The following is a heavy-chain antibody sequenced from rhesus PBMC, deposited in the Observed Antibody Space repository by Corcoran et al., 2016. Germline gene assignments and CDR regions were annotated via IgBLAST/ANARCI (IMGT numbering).Heavy chain of an antibody. Sequence: EVQLVETGGSLVQPGGSLKLSCAASGFTFSSYGMGWVRQAPGKGLEGGTAIKRWGESIYYAGAVKGRFTSTRDNSKNALSMQVNSRRAEDTAVYYWARSRGSYYGLDCWGQGVVVTVSS. D-gene: IGHD5-24*01. J-gene: IGHJ6*01. CDR2: IKRWGESI. CDR1: GFTFSSYG. CDR3: ARSRGSYYGLDC. V-gene: IGHV3S5*01.